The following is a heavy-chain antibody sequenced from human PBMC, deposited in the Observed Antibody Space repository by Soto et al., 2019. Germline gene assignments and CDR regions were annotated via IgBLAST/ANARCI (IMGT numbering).Heavy chain of an antibody. CDR1: GGTFSSYA. J-gene: IGHJ6*02. CDR3: ARDGIAAAGASLYYYYYGMAV. V-gene: IGHV1-69*13. D-gene: IGHD6-13*01. CDR2: IIPIFGTA. Sequence: SVKVSCKASGGTFSSYAISWVRQAPGQGLEWMGGIIPIFGTANYAQKFQGRVTITADESTSTAYMELSSLRSEDTAVYYCARDGIAAAGASLYYYYYGMAVWGQGTTVTVSS.